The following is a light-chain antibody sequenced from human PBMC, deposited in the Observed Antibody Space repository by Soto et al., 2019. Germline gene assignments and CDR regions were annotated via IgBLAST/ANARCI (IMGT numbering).Light chain of an antibody. J-gene: IGKJ3*01. CDR1: QTIIRY. CDR3: QQSYSTLFT. Sequence: DIQMTQSPSSLSASVGARVTITCRASQTIIRYLNWYQQKPGRAPNLLIYASSSLQSVVPSRFSGSGSGTELPLTISSMQPDDFATYYCQQSYSTLFTFGPGTKVEIK. V-gene: IGKV1-39*01. CDR2: ASS.